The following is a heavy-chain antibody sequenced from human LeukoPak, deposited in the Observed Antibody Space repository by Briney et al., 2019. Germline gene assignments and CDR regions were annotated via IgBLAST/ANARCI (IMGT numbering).Heavy chain of an antibody. CDR1: GYTFTSYD. CDR3: ARGPSPALYYYYYMDV. J-gene: IGHJ6*03. V-gene: IGHV1-8*01. CDR2: MNPNSGNT. Sequence: ASVKVSCKASGYTFTSYDINWLRQATGQGLEWMGWMNPNSGNTGYAQKFQGRVTMTRNTSISTAYMELSSLRSEDTAVYYCARGPSPALYYYYYMDVWGKGTTVTVSS. D-gene: IGHD2-2*01.